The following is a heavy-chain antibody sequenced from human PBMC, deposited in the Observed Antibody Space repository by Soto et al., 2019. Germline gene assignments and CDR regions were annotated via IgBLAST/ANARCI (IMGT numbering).Heavy chain of an antibody. J-gene: IGHJ5*02. Sequence: GSLRLSCXASGFIFSTFDIHWVRQAPGKGLEWVSGIGTLSDAVYAASVQGRFTISRQNDKNSVYLQMNSLRAGDTAVYYCARGRSFSYDSTPPPRFDPRGRGTLVTVSS. CDR2: IGTLSDA. CDR1: GFIFSTFD. D-gene: IGHD3-22*01. V-gene: IGHV3-13*01. CDR3: ARGRSFSYDSTPPPRFDP.